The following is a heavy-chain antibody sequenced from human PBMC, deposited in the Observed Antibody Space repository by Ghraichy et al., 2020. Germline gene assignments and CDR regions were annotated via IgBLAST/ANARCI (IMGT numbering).Heavy chain of an antibody. Sequence: SETLSLTCTVSGGSISSSGYYWGWIRQPPGKGLEWIGSIYYSGITYYNPSLKSRVTIFVDTSKNQFSLRLSSVTAADTAVYYCASIADHGPTRYGSGSFYTIFDYWGQGTLVPVSS. V-gene: IGHV4-39*01. CDR3: ASIADHGPTRYGSGSFYTIFDY. D-gene: IGHD3-10*01. CDR1: GGSISSSGYY. J-gene: IGHJ4*02. CDR2: IYYSGIT.